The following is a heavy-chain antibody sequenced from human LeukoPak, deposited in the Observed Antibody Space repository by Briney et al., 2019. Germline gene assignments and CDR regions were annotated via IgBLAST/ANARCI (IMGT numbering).Heavy chain of an antibody. J-gene: IGHJ4*02. D-gene: IGHD3-22*01. CDR2: TYYESKWRN. CDR1: GDSVSSNSGA. Sequence: SQTFSLTCAISGDSVSSNSGAWHWIRQSPSRGLEWLGRTYYESKWRNDYAVSVKSRITISPDTSKNQFSLQLNSVTPEDTAVYYCARGTGDSCKDWGLGTLVTVSS. CDR3: ARGTGDSCKD. V-gene: IGHV6-1*01.